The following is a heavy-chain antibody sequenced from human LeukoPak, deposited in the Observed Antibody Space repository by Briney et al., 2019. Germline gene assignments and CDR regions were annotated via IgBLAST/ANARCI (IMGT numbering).Heavy chain of an antibody. CDR1: GGTFSSYA. Sequence: SVKVSCKASGGTFSSYAISWVRQAPGQGLEWMGRIIPILGIANYAQKFQGRVTITADKSTSTAYMELSSLRSEDTAVYYCAVGYSSSWQPFDYWGQGTLVTVSS. D-gene: IGHD6-13*01. CDR2: IIPILGIA. J-gene: IGHJ4*02. CDR3: AVGYSSSWQPFDY. V-gene: IGHV1-69*04.